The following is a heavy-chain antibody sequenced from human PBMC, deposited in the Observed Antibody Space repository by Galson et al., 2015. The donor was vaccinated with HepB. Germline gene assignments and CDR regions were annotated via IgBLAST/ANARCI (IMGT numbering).Heavy chain of an antibody. J-gene: IGHJ6*02. D-gene: IGHD3-10*01. V-gene: IGHV4-59*08. CDR2: IYYSGST. CDR1: GGSISSYY. Sequence: SETLSLTCTVSGGSISSYYWSWIRQPPGKGLEWIGYIYYSGSTNYNPSLKSRVTISVDTSKNQFSLKLSSVTAADTAVYYCARYMVRGVVAAWDYYYGMDVWGQGTTVTVSS. CDR3: ARYMVRGVVAAWDYYYGMDV.